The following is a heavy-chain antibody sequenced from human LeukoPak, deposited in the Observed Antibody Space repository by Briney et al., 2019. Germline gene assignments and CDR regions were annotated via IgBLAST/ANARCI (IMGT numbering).Heavy chain of an antibody. Sequence: GGSLRLSCAASGFTFNAYWMHWVRQAPGQGLVWVSRTDTEGTSTHYADSVKGRFTVSRDNAKNTAYLQMNSLRAEDTAVYYCARDSYNNVDYWGQGTLVTVSS. J-gene: IGHJ4*02. CDR2: TDTEGTST. CDR3: ARDSYNNVDY. CDR1: GFTFNAYW. V-gene: IGHV3-74*01. D-gene: IGHD5-24*01.